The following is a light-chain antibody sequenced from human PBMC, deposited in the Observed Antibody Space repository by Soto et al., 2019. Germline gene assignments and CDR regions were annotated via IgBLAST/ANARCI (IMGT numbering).Light chain of an antibody. J-gene: IGKJ2*01. CDR2: KAS. CDR3: QQYYSYSYT. CDR1: QSISSW. Sequence: DIQMTQSPSTLSSSVGDRVTITCRASQSISSWLAWYQQKPGKAPNLLISKASSLESGVPSRFSGSGSGTEFTLTISSLQPDDFATYYCQQYYSYSYTFGQGTKLEIK. V-gene: IGKV1-5*03.